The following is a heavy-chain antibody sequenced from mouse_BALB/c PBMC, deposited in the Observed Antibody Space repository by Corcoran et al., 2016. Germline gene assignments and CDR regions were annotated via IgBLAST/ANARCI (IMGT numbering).Heavy chain of an antibody. CDR1: GFSLSTSGMG. CDR3: AREKDYFVD. Sequence: QVTLKESGPGILQPSQTLSLTCSFSGFSLSTSGMGVGWIRQPSGKGLEWLAHIYWDDDKSYNPSLKSRLTISKDTSSNQGCLKITSVDTAGTATYYGAREKDYFVDGGQGTTLTVSS. J-gene: IGHJ2*01. CDR2: IYWDDDK. V-gene: IGHV8-12*01.